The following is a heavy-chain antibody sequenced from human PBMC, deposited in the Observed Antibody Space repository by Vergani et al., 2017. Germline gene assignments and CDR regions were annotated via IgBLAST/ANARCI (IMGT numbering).Heavy chain of an antibody. Sequence: QVQLVQSGAEVKKPGSSVKVSCKASGGTFSSYAISWVRQAPGQGLEWMGGIIPIFGTANYAQKFQGRVTITADESTSTAYMELSSLGSEDTAVYYCARGEPVVDDYYYYCMDVWGKGTTVTVSS. J-gene: IGHJ6*03. CDR3: ARGEPVVDDYYYYCMDV. CDR2: IIPIFGTA. CDR1: GGTFSSYA. V-gene: IGHV1-69*01.